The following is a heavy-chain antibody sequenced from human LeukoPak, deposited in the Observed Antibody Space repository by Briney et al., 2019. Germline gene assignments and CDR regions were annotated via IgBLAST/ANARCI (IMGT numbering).Heavy chain of an antibody. CDR2: IRSKPYGGTT. CDR3: TRDGRGNSYVYYYFDY. V-gene: IGHV3-49*03. D-gene: IGHD5-18*01. J-gene: IGHJ4*02. CDR1: GFTFGDYA. Sequence: GGSLRLSCIASGFTFGDYAMSRFRQAPGKGLEWVGFIRSKPYGGTTEYAASVKGRFTISRDDSKSIANLQMNSLKTEDTAMYYCTRDGRGNSYVYYYFDYWGQGTLVTVSS.